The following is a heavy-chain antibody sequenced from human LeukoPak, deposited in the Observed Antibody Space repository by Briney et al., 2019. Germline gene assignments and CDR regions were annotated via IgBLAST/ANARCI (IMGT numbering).Heavy chain of an antibody. J-gene: IGHJ4*02. D-gene: IGHD3-16*02. CDR1: GGSFSGYY. V-gene: IGHV4-34*01. CDR3: AKYDYVWGSYRYTEGFDY. Sequence: SETLSLTCAVYGGSFSGYYWSWIRQPPGKGLEWIGEINHSGSTYYNPSLKSRVTISVDTSKNQFSLKLSSVTAADTAVYYCAKYDYVWGSYRYTEGFDYWGQGTLVTVSS. CDR2: INHSGST.